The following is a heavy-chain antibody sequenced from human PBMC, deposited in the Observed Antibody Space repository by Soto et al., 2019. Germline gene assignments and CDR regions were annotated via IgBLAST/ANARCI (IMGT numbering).Heavy chain of an antibody. V-gene: IGHV4-4*02. CDR1: GGSISSSNW. Sequence: QVQLQESGPGLVKPSGTLSLTCAVSGGSISSSNWWRWVRQPPGKGLEWIGEISQSGRTNYNPSLKSRGTITVDKSKTQFSLKLSSVTAADTAVYYCARDCTDPVAGDDDAFDIWGQGTMVTVSS. D-gene: IGHD6-19*01. J-gene: IGHJ3*02. CDR3: ARDCTDPVAGDDDAFDI. CDR2: ISQSGRT.